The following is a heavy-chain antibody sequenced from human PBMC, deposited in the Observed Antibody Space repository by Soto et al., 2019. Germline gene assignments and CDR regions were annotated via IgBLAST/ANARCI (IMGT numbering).Heavy chain of an antibody. Sequence: QVQLQESGPGLVKPSQTLSLTCTVSGGSISSGGYYWSWIRQHPGKGLEWIGYIYYSGSTYYNPSPKRRLSISVDTSQSQFSRKRSSVTAADTAGYYCARVGSYDGSGYTAFNTWGQGTMVTVSS. V-gene: IGHV4-31*03. CDR1: GGSISSGGYY. CDR2: IYYSGST. CDR3: ARVGSYDGSGYTAFNT. J-gene: IGHJ3*02. D-gene: IGHD3-22*01.